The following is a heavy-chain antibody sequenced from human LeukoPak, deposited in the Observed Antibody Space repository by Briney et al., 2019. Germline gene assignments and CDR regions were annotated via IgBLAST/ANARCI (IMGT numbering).Heavy chain of an antibody. CDR2: IYYSGST. CDR1: GGSIYSYY. CDR3: ARVRTGYSRDYYYYMDV. J-gene: IGHJ6*03. V-gene: IGHV4-59*01. Sequence: SSETLSLTCTVSGGSIYSYYWSWIRQFPGKGLEWIGYIYYSGSTNYNPSLKSRVTISVDTSKNQFSLKLSSVTAADTAVYYCARVRTGYSRDYYYYMDVWGKGTTVTVSS. D-gene: IGHD6-13*01.